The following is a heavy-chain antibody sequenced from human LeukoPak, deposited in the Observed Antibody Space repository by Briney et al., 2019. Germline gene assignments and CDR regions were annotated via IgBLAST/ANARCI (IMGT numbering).Heavy chain of an antibody. J-gene: IGHJ3*02. D-gene: IGHD3-22*01. Sequence: SETLSLTCTVSGGSISSYYWSWIRQPPGKGLEWIGRIYTSGSTNYNPSLKSRVTMSVDTSKNQFSLKLSSVTAADTAVYYCARGYYDSSGYFDAFDIWGQGTMVTVSS. CDR3: ARGYYDSSGYFDAFDI. V-gene: IGHV4-4*07. CDR2: IYTSGST. CDR1: GGSISSYY.